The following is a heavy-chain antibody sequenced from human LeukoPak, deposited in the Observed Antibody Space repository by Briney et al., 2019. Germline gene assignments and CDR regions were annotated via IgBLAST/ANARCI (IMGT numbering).Heavy chain of an antibody. CDR2: ISSSSSTI. CDR3: ARGRKKWDLLSYYYYYMDV. V-gene: IGHV3-48*01. J-gene: IGHJ6*03. Sequence: GGSLRLSCAASGFTFSSYSMNWVRQAPGKGLEWVSYISSSSSTIYYADSVKGRFTISRDNAKNSLYLQMNSLRAEDTAVYYCARGRKKWDLLSYYYYYMDVWGKGTTVTVSS. CDR1: GFTFSSYS. D-gene: IGHD1-26*01.